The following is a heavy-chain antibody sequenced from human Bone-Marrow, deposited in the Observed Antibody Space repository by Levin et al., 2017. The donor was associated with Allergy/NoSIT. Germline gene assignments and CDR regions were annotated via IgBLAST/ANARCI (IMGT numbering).Heavy chain of an antibody. CDR2: INSDGSST. CDR1: GFTFSSDW. CDR3: ARSYSGNYGRFDY. V-gene: IGHV3-74*01. D-gene: IGHD1-26*01. J-gene: IGHJ4*02. Sequence: ASVKVSCAASGFTFSSDWMHWVRQAPGEGLVWVSRINSDGSSTSYADSVKGRFTISRDNVQNTLYLQMNSLRADDTAVYYCARSYSGNYGRFDYWGQGTLVTVSS.